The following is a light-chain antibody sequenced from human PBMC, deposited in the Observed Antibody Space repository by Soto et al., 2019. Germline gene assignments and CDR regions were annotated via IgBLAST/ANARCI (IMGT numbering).Light chain of an antibody. CDR2: EDS. V-gene: IGLV2-23*01. CDR3: CSYAGNPYV. J-gene: IGLJ1*01. Sequence: LTQPASVSGSPGQSIAISCTGTSSDVGSYNSVSWYQQHPGKAPKLMIYEDSKRPSGVSDRFSGSKSGNTASLTISGLQAEDEADYYCCSYAGNPYVFGTGTKVTVL. CDR1: SSDVGSYNS.